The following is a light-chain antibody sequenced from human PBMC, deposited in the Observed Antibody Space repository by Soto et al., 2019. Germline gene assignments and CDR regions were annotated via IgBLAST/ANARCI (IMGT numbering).Light chain of an antibody. CDR3: AACDDSLNGWV. J-gene: IGLJ3*02. Sequence: QSVLTQPPSASGTPGQRVTISCSGSSSNIGSNTVNWYQQLPGTAPKLLIYSNNQRPSGVPDRFSGSKSGTSASLAISGLQSEDEADYYCAACDDSLNGWVFGGGTQLTV. CDR1: SSNIGSNT. V-gene: IGLV1-44*01. CDR2: SNN.